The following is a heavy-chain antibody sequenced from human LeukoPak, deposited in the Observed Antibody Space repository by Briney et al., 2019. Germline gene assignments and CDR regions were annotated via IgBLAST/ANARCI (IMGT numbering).Heavy chain of an antibody. CDR3: ARANRYCSSTSCYKDTVDY. Sequence: GGSLRLSCAASGFTFSSYSMNWVRQAPGKGLEWVSSISSSSSYIYYADSVKGRFTISRDNAKNSLYLQMNSLRAEDTAVYYCARANRYCSSTSCYKDTVDYWGQGTLVTVSS. CDR1: GFTFSSYS. D-gene: IGHD2-2*02. CDR2: ISSSSSYI. J-gene: IGHJ4*02. V-gene: IGHV3-21*01.